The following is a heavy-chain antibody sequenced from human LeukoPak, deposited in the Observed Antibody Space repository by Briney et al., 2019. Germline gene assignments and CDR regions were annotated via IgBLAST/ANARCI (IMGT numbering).Heavy chain of an antibody. V-gene: IGHV3-30*18. Sequence: GGSLRLSCAASGFTFSSYGMHWVRQAPGKGLEWVAVISHDGSNKYYADSVKGRFTISRDNSKNTLYLQMNSLRAEDTAVYYCAKYCSGGSCYYYGMDVWGQGTTVTVSS. CDR1: GFTFSSYG. J-gene: IGHJ6*02. CDR3: AKYCSGGSCYYYGMDV. D-gene: IGHD2-15*01. CDR2: ISHDGSNK.